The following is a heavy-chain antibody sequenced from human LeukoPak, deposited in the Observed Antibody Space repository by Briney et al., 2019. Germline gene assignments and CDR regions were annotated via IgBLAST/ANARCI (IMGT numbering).Heavy chain of an antibody. J-gene: IGHJ4*02. CDR3: ASTSQTTVTTPFDY. D-gene: IGHD4-17*01. Sequence: SETLSLTCAVYGGSFSGYYWSWIRQPPGKGLEWIGEINHSGSTNYNPSLKSRVTISVDTSKNQFSLKLSSVTAADTAVYYCASTSQTTVTTPFDYWGQGTLVTVSS. CDR1: GGSFSGYY. V-gene: IGHV4-34*01. CDR2: INHSGST.